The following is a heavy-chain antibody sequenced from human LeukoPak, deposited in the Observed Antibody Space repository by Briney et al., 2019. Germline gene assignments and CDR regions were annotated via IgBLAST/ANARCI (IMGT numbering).Heavy chain of an antibody. CDR1: GFTFSSYA. V-gene: IGHV3-30-3*01. J-gene: IGHJ4*02. Sequence: GGSLRLSCAASGFTFSSYAMHWVRQAPGKGLEWVAVISYDGSNKYYADSVKGRFTISRDNSKNTLYLQMNSLRAEDTVVYYCARDLIVVVTAILDYWGQGTLVTVSS. CDR3: ARDLIVVVTAILDY. CDR2: ISYDGSNK. D-gene: IGHD2-21*02.